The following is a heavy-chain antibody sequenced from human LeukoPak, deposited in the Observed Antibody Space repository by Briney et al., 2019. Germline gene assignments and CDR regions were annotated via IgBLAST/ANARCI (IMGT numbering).Heavy chain of an antibody. Sequence: SETLSLTCTVSGGSISGYYWSWIRQPPGKGLEWIGNIHETESTNFNPSLKSRVTISVDTSKNQFSLRLSSVTAADTAVYYCARLRAYYYDSSGYYNFDFWGQGTLVTVSS. J-gene: IGHJ4*02. D-gene: IGHD3-22*01. CDR2: IHETEST. CDR3: ARLRAYYYDSSGYYNFDF. V-gene: IGHV4-59*08. CDR1: GGSISGYY.